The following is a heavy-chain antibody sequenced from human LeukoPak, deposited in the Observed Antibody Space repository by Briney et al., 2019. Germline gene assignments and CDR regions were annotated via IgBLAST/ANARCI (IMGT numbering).Heavy chain of an antibody. CDR2: ISWNSGSI. J-gene: IGHJ4*02. V-gene: IGHV3-9*01. D-gene: IGHD3-16*02. Sequence: GGSLRLSCAASGFTFDDYAMHWVRQAPGKGLEWVSGISWNSGSIGYADSVKGRFTISRDNSKNTLYLQMNSLRAEDTAVYYCARDRRDTYYAYVWGSYRYYFDYWGQGTLVTVSS. CDR3: ARDRRDTYYAYVWGSYRYYFDY. CDR1: GFTFDDYA.